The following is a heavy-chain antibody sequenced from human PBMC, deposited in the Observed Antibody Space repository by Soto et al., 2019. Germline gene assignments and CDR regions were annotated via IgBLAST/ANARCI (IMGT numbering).Heavy chain of an antibody. CDR3: ARDGWAVAGHFDF. CDR1: GFTVSSNY. V-gene: IGHV3-53*04. Sequence: GGSLRLSCAASGFTVSSNYMNWVRQAPGKGLEWVSIIYSGGDTFYADSVKGRFTISRHNSKNTLYLQMNSLRPEDTAVYYCARDGWAVAGHFDFRGQGTLVNVS. D-gene: IGHD6-19*01. J-gene: IGHJ4*02. CDR2: IYSGGDT.